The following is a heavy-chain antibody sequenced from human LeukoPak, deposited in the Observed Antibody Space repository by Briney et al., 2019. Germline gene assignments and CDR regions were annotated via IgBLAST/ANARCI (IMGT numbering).Heavy chain of an antibody. J-gene: IGHJ6*03. CDR2: IYHSGST. V-gene: IGHV4-38-2*02. D-gene: IGHD3-3*01. CDR1: GYSISSGYY. CDR3: ARDLTIFDGYYYYYMDV. Sequence: SETLSLTCTVSGYSISSGYYWGWIRQPPGEGLEWIGSIYHSGSTYYNPSFKSRVTISVDTSKNQLSLKLSSVTAADTAVYYCARDLTIFDGYYYYYMDVWGKGTTVTVSS.